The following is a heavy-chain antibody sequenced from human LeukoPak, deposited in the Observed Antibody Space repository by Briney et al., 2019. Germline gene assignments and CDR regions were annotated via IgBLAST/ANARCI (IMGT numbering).Heavy chain of an antibody. J-gene: IGHJ4*02. V-gene: IGHV1-2*02. Sequence: GASVKVSCKASGYTFTGYYMHWVRQAPGQGLEWMGWINPNSGGTNYAQKFQGRVTMTRDTSISTAYMELSRLRSDDTAVYFCARGYGRFDVGFDYWGQGTLVTVSS. CDR1: GYTFTGYY. CDR3: ARGYGRFDVGFDY. CDR2: INPNSGGT. D-gene: IGHD2-15*01.